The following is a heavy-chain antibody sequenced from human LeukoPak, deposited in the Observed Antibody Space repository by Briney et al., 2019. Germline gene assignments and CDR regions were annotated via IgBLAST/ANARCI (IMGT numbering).Heavy chain of an antibody. J-gene: IGHJ4*02. CDR2: IYHSGST. V-gene: IGHV4-38-2*01. D-gene: IGHD5-18*01. CDR1: GYSISSGYY. CDR3: ARAGCSYGFFDY. Sequence: PSETLSLTCAVSGYSISSGYYWGWIRQPPGKGLEWIGSIYHSGSTYYNPSLKSRVTISVDTSKNQFSLKLSSVTAADTAVYYCARAGCSYGFFDYWGQGTLVTVSS.